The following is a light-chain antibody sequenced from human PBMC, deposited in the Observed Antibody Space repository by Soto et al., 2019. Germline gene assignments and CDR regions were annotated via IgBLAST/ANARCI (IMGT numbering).Light chain of an antibody. V-gene: IGLV1-40*01. CDR1: SSNIGANSD. CDR2: ANS. J-gene: IGLJ2*01. CDR3: QSSDSSLSGSV. Sequence: QSVLTQPPSVSGAPGQRVTISCTGSSSNIGANSDVHWYQQLPGTAPKLLIHANSNRPSGVPDRFSGSKSGTSASLATTGLQAEDEADYYCQSSDSSLSGSVFGGGTKVTVL.